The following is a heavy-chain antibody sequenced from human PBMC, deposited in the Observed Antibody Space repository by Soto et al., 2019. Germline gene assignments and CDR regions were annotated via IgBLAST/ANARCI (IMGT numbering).Heavy chain of an antibody. CDR3: VRGYGSSPNMELRFGMDV. D-gene: IGHD5-18*01. CDR2: IDPNSGAT. J-gene: IGHJ6*02. Sequence: QVYLVQSGAEVRRPGASVKVSCTAFGYILTGYSLHWVRQAPGQGLEWMGWIDPNSGATNSAERFHGRVSMSRDTSISAAYLVLSSLRSDDTAVYYCVRGYGSSPNMELRFGMDVWGQGTTISVSS. V-gene: IGHV1-2*02. CDR1: GYILTGYS.